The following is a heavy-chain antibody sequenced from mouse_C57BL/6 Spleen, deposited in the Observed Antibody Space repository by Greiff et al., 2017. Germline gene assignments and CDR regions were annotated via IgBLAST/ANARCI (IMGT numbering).Heavy chain of an antibody. CDR1: GYTFTSYW. CDR2: IDPSDSYT. V-gene: IGHV1-59*01. D-gene: IGHD1-1*01. CDR3: ARAGATVGGYAMDY. Sequence: QVQLQQPGAELVRPGTSVKLSCKASGYTFTSYWMHWVKQRPGQGLEWIGVIDPSDSYTNYNQKFKGKATLTVDTSSSTAYMQLSSLTSEDAAVYYCARAGATVGGYAMDYWGQGTSVTVSS. J-gene: IGHJ4*01.